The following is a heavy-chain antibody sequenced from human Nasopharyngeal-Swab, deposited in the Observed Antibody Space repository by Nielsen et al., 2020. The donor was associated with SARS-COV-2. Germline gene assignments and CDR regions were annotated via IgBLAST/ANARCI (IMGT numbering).Heavy chain of an antibody. CDR1: GFTFSGYW. J-gene: IGHJ4*02. Sequence: GESLKISCAASGFTFSGYWMHWVRQAPGKGLVWVSRINEDGSSTSYADSLKGRFTISRDNAENTLYLQMNSLSAEDTAVYYCTSAGSFRHDYWGQGTLVTVSS. D-gene: IGHD6-13*01. CDR3: TSAGSFRHDY. V-gene: IGHV3-74*01. CDR2: INEDGSST.